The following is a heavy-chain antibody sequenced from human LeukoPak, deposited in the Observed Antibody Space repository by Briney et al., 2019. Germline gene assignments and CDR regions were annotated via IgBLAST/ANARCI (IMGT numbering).Heavy chain of an antibody. D-gene: IGHD5-18*01. CDR2: IYYSGST. CDR1: GGSISSYY. J-gene: IGHJ5*02. Sequence: SETLSLTCTVSGGSISSYYWSWIRQPPGKGLEWIGYIYYSGSTNYNPSLKSRVTISVDTSKNQFSLKLSSVTAADTAVYYCARHEVDTAIFTEFDPWGQGTLVTVSS. V-gene: IGHV4-59*08. CDR3: ARHEVDTAIFTEFDP.